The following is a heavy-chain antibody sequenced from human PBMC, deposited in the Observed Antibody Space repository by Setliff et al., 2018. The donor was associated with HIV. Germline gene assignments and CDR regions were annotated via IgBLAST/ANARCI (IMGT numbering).Heavy chain of an antibody. CDR1: GDSITRGNYY. CDR2: ISTSGRT. D-gene: IGHD3-22*01. V-gene: IGHV4-61*09. J-gene: IGHJ3*02. Sequence: SETLSLTCTVSGDSITRGNYYWSWIRQPAGKGLEWIGHISTSGRTNYNPSLMSRLTISVDTSKNQFSLKLSSVTAADTAVYHCARADNYYYDSGAFKSGLDAFDIWGQGTMVTVS. CDR3: ARADNYYYDSGAFKSGLDAFDI.